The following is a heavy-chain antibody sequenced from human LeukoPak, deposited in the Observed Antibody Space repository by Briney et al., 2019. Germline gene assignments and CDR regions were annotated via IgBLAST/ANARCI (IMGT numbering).Heavy chain of an antibody. CDR2: IIPIFGTA. Sequence: SVKVSCKASGGTFSSYAISWVRQAPGQGLEWMGGIIPIFGTANYAQKFQGRVTITADESTSTAYMELSSLRSEDTAVYYCAREAVGRSSFDYWGQGTLVTVSS. J-gene: IGHJ4*02. CDR1: GGTFSSYA. D-gene: IGHD6-13*01. V-gene: IGHV1-69*13. CDR3: AREAVGRSSFDY.